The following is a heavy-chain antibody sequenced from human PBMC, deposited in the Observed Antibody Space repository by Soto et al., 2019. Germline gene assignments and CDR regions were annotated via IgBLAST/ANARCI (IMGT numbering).Heavy chain of an antibody. D-gene: IGHD2-21*01. Sequence: SETLSLTCTVSGGSISSYYWSWIRHPPGKGLEWIGYIYYSGSTYYNPSLKSRVTISVDTSKNQFSLKLSSVTAADTAVYYCARESYYYHYGMDVRGQGTTVTVSS. CDR2: IYYSGST. CDR1: GGSISSYY. V-gene: IGHV4-59*12. CDR3: ARESYYYHYGMDV. J-gene: IGHJ6*02.